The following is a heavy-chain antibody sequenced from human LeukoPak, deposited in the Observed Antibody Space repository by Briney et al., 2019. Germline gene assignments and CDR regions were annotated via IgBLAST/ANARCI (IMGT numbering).Heavy chain of an antibody. CDR3: ARRRQYGWSLFWNFDL. D-gene: IGHD6-19*01. CDR1: GGFISSSHYY. Sequence: SETLSLTCTVSGGFISSSHYYWPSTPQPPGKGLQWNARNYYAGSTYYNPFLGSRVSIAVDTSKNQFSLRLSSVAAAETAFYYCARRRQYGWSLFWNFDLWGRGTLVTISS. V-gene: IGHV4-39*01. CDR2: NYYAGST. J-gene: IGHJ2*01.